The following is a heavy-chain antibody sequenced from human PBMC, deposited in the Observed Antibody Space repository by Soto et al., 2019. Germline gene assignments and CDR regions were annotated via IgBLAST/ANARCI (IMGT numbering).Heavy chain of an antibody. V-gene: IGHV3-23*01. J-gene: IGHJ4*02. Sequence: GGSLRLSCAASGFSFTNYAMAWVRQAPGKGLEWVSIISGSGGSTAYADSVKGQFAISRDNSKNTLYLQMNSLRAEDTAVYYCAKVSTYSSGYVDHWGQGTLVTVSS. D-gene: IGHD5-18*01. CDR1: GFSFTNYA. CDR3: AKVSTYSSGYVDH. CDR2: ISGSGGST.